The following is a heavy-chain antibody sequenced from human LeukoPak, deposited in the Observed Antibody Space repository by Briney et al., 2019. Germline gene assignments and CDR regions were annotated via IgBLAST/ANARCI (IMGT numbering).Heavy chain of an antibody. CDR3: ARMGVVVAFDY. CDR2: IYYSGST. J-gene: IGHJ4*02. Sequence: PSETLSLTCTVSGGSISSYYWSWIRQPPGKGLEWIGYIYYSGSTNYNPSLKSRVTISVDTSKNQFSLKLSSVTAADTAVYYCARMGVVVAFDYWGQGTLVTVSS. D-gene: IGHD2-15*01. CDR1: GGSISSYY. V-gene: IGHV4-59*12.